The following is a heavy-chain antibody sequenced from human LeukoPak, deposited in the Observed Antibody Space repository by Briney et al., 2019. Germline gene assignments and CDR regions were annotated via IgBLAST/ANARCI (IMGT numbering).Heavy chain of an antibody. V-gene: IGHV3-53*01. CDR2: IYSGGST. Sequence: GGSLRLSCAASGFTFSSNYMSWVRQAPGKGLEWVSVIYSGGSTYYANSVKGRFTISKDNSKNTLYLQMNSLRAEDTAVYYCARLLEPGAGYWFDPWGQGTLVTVSS. J-gene: IGHJ5*02. CDR3: ARLLEPGAGYWFDP. D-gene: IGHD3-3*01. CDR1: GFTFSSNY.